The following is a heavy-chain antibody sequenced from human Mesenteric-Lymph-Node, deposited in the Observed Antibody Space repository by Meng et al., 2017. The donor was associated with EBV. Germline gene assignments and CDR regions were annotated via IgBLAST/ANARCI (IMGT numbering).Heavy chain of an antibody. CDR3: ARASVYGDYDNWFDP. CDR2: IYHSGST. D-gene: IGHD4-17*01. CDR1: GGSSMNDGYS. J-gene: IGHJ5*02. Sequence: LQLGESGSGLVKPYQTLSLTCDVSGGSSMNDGYSWSWIRQPPGKGLEWIGYIYHSGSTYSNPSLKSRVTISVDRSKNQFSLKLNSVTAADTAVYYCARASVYGDYDNWFDPWGQGTLVTVSS. V-gene: IGHV4-30-2*01.